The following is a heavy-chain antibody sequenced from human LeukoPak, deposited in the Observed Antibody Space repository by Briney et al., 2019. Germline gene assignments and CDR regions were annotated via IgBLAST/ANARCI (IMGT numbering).Heavy chain of an antibody. J-gene: IGHJ5*02. CDR2: ISYDGSNE. V-gene: IGHV3-30-3*01. CDR1: GFTFSSYT. CDR3: ARDGASLNWFDP. D-gene: IGHD1-26*01. Sequence: GGSLRFSCAASGFTFSSYTMHWVRQAPGKGLEWVAVISYDGSNEYYADSVKGRFTISRDNSKNTLYLQMNSLRAEDTAVYYCARDGASLNWFDPWGQGTLVTVSS.